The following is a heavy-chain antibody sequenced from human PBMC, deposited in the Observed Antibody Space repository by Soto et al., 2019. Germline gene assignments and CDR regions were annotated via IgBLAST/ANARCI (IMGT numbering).Heavy chain of an antibody. Sequence: SVKVSCKASGATFTSSTVNWVRQARGQPPEWIGWILVGSGQTNSAQKFQGRVAITRDMSTYTAYLELNSLRSDDSTVYYCAAISSGYYRVFDYWGQGTPVTVSS. CDR1: GATFTSST. V-gene: IGHV1-58*01. D-gene: IGHD3-22*01. J-gene: IGHJ4*02. CDR2: ILVGSGQT. CDR3: AAISSGYYRVFDY.